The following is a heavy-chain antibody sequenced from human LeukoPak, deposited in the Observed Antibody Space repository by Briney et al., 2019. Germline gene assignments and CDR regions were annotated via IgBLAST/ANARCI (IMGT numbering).Heavy chain of an antibody. V-gene: IGHV4-59*01. CDR1: GGSISSYY. CDR3: ARDRDSSGYYDAFDI. CDR2: IYYSGST. Sequence: SETLSLTCTVSGGSISSYYWSWIRQPPGQGLEWIGYIYYSGSTNYNPSLKSRVTISVDTSKNQFSLKLSSVTAADTAVYYCARDRDSSGYYDAFDIWGQGTMVTVSS. J-gene: IGHJ3*02. D-gene: IGHD3-22*01.